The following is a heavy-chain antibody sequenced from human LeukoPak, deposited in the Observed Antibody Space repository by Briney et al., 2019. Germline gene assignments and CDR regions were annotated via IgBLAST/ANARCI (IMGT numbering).Heavy chain of an antibody. CDR1: GYTFIGYY. J-gene: IGHJ6*03. Sequence: ASVKVSCKASGYTFIGYYIYWVRQAPGQGLEWMGWISPNSGGTNYAQKLQGRVTMTTDTSTSTAYMELRSLRSDDTAVYYCARGSSSWSYPDFYYMDVWGKGTTVTVSS. CDR3: ARGSSSWSYPDFYYMDV. D-gene: IGHD6-13*01. V-gene: IGHV1-18*04. CDR2: ISPNSGGT.